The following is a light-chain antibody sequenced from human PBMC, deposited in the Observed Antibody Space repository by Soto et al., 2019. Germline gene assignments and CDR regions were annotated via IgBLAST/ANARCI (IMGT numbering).Light chain of an antibody. CDR3: GADHGSGSNFVVV. CDR1: SGYSNYK. Sequence: QLVLTQPPSASASLGASVRLTCTLSSGYSNYKVDWYQQRPGKGPRFVMRVGTGGIVGSKGDGIPDRFSVLGSGLNRYLTIKNIQEEDESDYHCGADHGSGSNFVVVFGGGTQLTVL. CDR2: VGTGGIVG. J-gene: IGLJ2*01. V-gene: IGLV9-49*01.